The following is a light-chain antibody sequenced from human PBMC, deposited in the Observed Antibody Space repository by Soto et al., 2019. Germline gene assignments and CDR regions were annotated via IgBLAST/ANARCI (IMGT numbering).Light chain of an antibody. CDR1: SGHSSYI. Sequence: QSVLTQSSSASASLGSSVKLTCTLSSGHSSYIIAWHQQQPGKAPRYLMKLEGSGSYNKGSGVPDRFSGSSSGADRYLTISNLQFEDEADYYRETWDSNTQVFGGGTKLNVL. J-gene: IGLJ3*02. CDR3: ETWDSNTQV. CDR2: LEGSGSY. V-gene: IGLV4-60*02.